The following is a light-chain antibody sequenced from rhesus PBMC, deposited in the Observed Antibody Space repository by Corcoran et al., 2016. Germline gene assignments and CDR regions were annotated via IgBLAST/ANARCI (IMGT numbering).Light chain of an antibody. V-gene: IGKV3-42*03. CDR2: NAS. CDR1: QGVSRS. J-gene: IGKJ2*01. CDR3: LQYSSRPYS. Sequence: EIVLTQSPATLSLSPGERATLSCRASQGVSRSLVWYQQKPDQAPMLLIYNASTRATGTPDRFSGSGSATDFTLTISSLEPDDFANYNCLQYSSRPYSFGQGTKVEIK.